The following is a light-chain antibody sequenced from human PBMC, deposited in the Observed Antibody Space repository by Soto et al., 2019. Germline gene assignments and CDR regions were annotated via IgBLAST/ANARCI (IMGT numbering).Light chain of an antibody. V-gene: IGLV1-40*01. Sequence: QSVLTQPPSVSGAPGQRVTISCTGSSSNIGAGYDVHWYQQLPGTAPKLLIYGNTNRPSGVPDRFSGSKSGTSASLAITGLQAEDEADSYCQSYDSSLSGPSFVFGTGTNVTVL. J-gene: IGLJ1*01. CDR3: QSYDSSLSGPSFV. CDR1: SSNIGAGYD. CDR2: GNT.